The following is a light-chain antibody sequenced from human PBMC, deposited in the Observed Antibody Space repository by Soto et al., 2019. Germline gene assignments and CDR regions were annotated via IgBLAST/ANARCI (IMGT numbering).Light chain of an antibody. V-gene: IGKV3-11*01. J-gene: IGKJ5*01. CDR3: QQRSNWPPT. CDR2: GAS. CDR1: QSVSSN. Sequence: EIVMTQSPATLSVSPGERATLACMASQSVSSNLAWYQQKPGQAPRLLIYGASTRATGIPARFSGSGSGTDFTLTISSLEPEDFAVYYCQQRSNWPPTFGQGTRLEIK.